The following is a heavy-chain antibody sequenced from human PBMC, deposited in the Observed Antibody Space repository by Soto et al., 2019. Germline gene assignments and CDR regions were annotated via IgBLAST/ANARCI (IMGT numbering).Heavy chain of an antibody. CDR3: ARGEIEYCSSTSCYVRSPFDY. D-gene: IGHD2-2*01. V-gene: IGHV1-2*04. CDR1: GYTFTGYY. Sequence: ASVKVSCKASGYTFTGYYMHWVRQAPGQGLEWMGWINPNSGGTNYAQKFQGWVTMTRDTSISTAYMELSRLRSDDTAVYYCARGEIEYCSSTSCYVRSPFDYWGQGTLVTVSS. J-gene: IGHJ4*02. CDR2: INPNSGGT.